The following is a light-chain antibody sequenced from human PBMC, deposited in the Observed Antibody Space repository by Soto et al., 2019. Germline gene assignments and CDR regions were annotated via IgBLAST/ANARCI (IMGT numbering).Light chain of an antibody. V-gene: IGLV2-14*01. CDR2: VVS. J-gene: IGLJ1*01. CDR1: SSDVGGYKY. Sequence: QSALSQPASVSGSPGQSITISCTGTSSDVGGYKYVSWYQHHPDKAPNLIISVVSNRPSGVSNRFSGSKSGNTASLTISGLQAEDEADYYCGSYTSSDTPYVFGTGTKLTVL. CDR3: GSYTSSDTPYV.